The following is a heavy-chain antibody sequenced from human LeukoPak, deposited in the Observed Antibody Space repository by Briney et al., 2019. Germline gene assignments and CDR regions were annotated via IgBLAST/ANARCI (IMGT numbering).Heavy chain of an antibody. J-gene: IGHJ3*02. CDR2: LLPIFGTA. V-gene: IGHV1-69*13. Sequence: SSVKVSCKASGGTFSSYAISWVRQAPGQGLDWMGGLLPIFGTANYAQKIQGRVTITADEYTSTAYMELSSLRSEDTAVYYSARGNPEYYYDSSCISAFDIWGQGKMVTVSS. CDR1: GGTFSSYA. D-gene: IGHD3-22*01. CDR3: ARGNPEYYYDSSCISAFDI.